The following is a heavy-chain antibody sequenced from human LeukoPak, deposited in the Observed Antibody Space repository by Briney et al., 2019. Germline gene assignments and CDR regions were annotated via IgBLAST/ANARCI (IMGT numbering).Heavy chain of an antibody. J-gene: IGHJ4*02. Sequence: SETLSLTCTVSGGSISSYYWSWIRQPPGKGLDWIGYIYYSGSTNYNPSLKSRVTISVDTSKNQFSLKLSSVTAADTAVYYRARDGDYYDSSGYCFDYWGQGTLVTVSS. CDR2: IYYSGST. V-gene: IGHV4-59*01. CDR1: GGSISSYY. D-gene: IGHD3-22*01. CDR3: ARDGDYYDSSGYCFDY.